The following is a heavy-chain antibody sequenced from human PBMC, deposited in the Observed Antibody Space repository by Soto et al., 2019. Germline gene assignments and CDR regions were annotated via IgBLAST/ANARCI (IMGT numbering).Heavy chain of an antibody. CDR3: ARGRGLDV. Sequence: GGYLRLSCANSGFNFSSVWMSWVRQATGKGLEWVANIKSDGSEKYYVDFVKGRFTISRDNAKNSLDLLMNSLRPDDTAMYYCARGRGLDVWGQGTTVTVSS. CDR2: IKSDGSEK. CDR1: GFNFSSVW. J-gene: IGHJ6*02. V-gene: IGHV3-7*01.